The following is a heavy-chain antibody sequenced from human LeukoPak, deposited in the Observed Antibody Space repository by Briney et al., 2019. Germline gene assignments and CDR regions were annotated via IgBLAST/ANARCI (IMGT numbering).Heavy chain of an antibody. CDR3: ARGSKYSSSSGVDY. D-gene: IGHD6-6*01. Sequence: PSETLSLTCTVSGGSISSYYWGWIRQPPGKGLEWIGSIYYSGSTYYNPSLKSRVTISVDTSKNQFSLKLSSVTAADTAVYYCARGSKYSSSSGVDYWGQGTLVTVSS. CDR1: GGSISSYY. CDR2: IYYSGST. J-gene: IGHJ4*02. V-gene: IGHV4-39*01.